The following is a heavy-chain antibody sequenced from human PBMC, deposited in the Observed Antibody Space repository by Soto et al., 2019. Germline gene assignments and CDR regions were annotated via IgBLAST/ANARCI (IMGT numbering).Heavy chain of an antibody. CDR2: IIPIFGTA. CDR1: GGTFSSYA. D-gene: IGHD6-19*01. J-gene: IGHJ4*02. Sequence: GASVKVSCKASGGTFSSYAISWVRQAPGRGLEWMGGIIPIFGTANYAQKFQGRVTITADKSTSTAYMELSSLRSEDTAVYYCARCHSRGSHDGYYFDDGGQGTLVTVSS. CDR3: ARCHSRGSHDGYYFDD. V-gene: IGHV1-69*06.